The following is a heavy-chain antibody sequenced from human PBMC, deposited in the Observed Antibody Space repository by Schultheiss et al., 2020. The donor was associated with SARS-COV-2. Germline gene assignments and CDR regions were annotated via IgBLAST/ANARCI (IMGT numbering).Heavy chain of an antibody. V-gene: IGHV3-23*01. CDR2: ISGSGGST. CDR3: AKDRYFETSGWFDP. D-gene: IGHD2-2*01. CDR1: GFTFSSYS. J-gene: IGHJ5*02. Sequence: GGSLRLSCAASGFTFSSYSMNWVRQAPGKGLEWVSAISGSGGSTYYADSVNGRFIMSRDNSENTLYLQMDSLRAEDTAIYYCAKDRYFETSGWFDPWGQGTLVTVSS.